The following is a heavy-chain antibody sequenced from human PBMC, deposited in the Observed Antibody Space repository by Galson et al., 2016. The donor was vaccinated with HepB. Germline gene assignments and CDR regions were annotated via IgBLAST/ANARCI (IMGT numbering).Heavy chain of an antibody. CDR2: ISSSSTYV. V-gene: IGHV3-21*06. CDR3: ARDWYYGSGSHYPYYMDV. Sequence: SLRLSCAASGFTFSTDSMNWVRQPPGKGLEWVSFISSSSTYVYYADSVRGRFTISRDNAKNSLYLQMNSLRAEDTAVYYCARDWYYGSGSHYPYYMDVWGKGTTVTVSS. D-gene: IGHD3-10*01. CDR1: GFTFSTDS. J-gene: IGHJ6*03.